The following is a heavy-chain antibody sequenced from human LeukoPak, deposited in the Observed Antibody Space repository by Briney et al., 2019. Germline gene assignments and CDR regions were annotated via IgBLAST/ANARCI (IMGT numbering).Heavy chain of an antibody. CDR1: GGSISSYY. CDR3: AGGLGNGAFDI. J-gene: IGHJ3*02. V-gene: IGHV4-59*01. D-gene: IGHD1-1*01. CDR2: IYYSGST. Sequence: SETLSLTCTVSGGSISSYYWSWIRQPPGKGLEWIGYIYYSGSTNYNPSLKSRVTISVDTSKNQFSLKLSSVIAADTAVYYCAGGLGNGAFDIWGQGTMVTVSS.